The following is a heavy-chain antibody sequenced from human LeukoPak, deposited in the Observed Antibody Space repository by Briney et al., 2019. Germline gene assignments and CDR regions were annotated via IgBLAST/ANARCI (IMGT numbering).Heavy chain of an antibody. J-gene: IGHJ4*02. Sequence: GGSLRLSCAASGFTFSSYWMHWVRQAPGKGLVWVSRIDTDGSTTNYADSVKGRFTISRDNAKNTLYLQVNSLRAEDTAVYYCARALSRAIGYFDYWGQGTLVTVSS. D-gene: IGHD2-2*01. CDR2: IDTDGSTT. CDR3: ARALSRAIGYFDY. CDR1: GFTFSSYW. V-gene: IGHV3-74*01.